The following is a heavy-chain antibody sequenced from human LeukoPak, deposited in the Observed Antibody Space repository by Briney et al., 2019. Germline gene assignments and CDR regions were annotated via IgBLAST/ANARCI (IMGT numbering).Heavy chain of an antibody. J-gene: IGHJ4*02. D-gene: IGHD3-3*01. CDR2: ITGTSTYI. CDR1: GFTFSTYS. Sequence: GGSLRLSCAASGFTFSTYSLNWVRQAPGRGLEWVSSITGTSTYIFYADSVKGRFTISRDNAKNSLYLQMNSLRAEDTAVYYCAKDSRSWMRSGLFDYWGQGTLVTVSS. CDR3: AKDSRSWMRSGLFDY. V-gene: IGHV3-21*01.